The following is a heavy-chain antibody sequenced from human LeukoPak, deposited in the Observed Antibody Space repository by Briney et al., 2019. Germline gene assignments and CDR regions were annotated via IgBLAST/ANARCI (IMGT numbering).Heavy chain of an antibody. D-gene: IGHD3-10*01. V-gene: IGHV3-48*01. Sequence: GGSLRLSCAASGFTFSSYAMNWVRQGPGKGLEWISYITSDSDTIYIADSVRGRFTISRDNAKRSLYLQMDSLRVEDSALHYCARGGFGEFPFDYWGQGTLVIVSA. J-gene: IGHJ4*02. CDR3: ARGGFGEFPFDY. CDR2: ITSDSDTI. CDR1: GFTFSSYA.